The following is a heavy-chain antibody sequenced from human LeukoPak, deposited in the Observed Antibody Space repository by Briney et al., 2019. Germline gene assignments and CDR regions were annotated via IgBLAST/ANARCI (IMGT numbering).Heavy chain of an antibody. V-gene: IGHV3-7*01. CDR3: ARDRSLVYDILTGTYYYYYYYMDV. CDR2: IKQDGSEK. Sequence: GGSLRLSCAASGFTFSSYWMSWVRQAPGKVLEWVANIKQDGSEKYYVDSVKGRFTISRDNAKNSLYLQMNSLRAEDTAVYYCARDRSLVYDILTGTYYYYYYYMDVWGKGTTVTVSS. D-gene: IGHD3-9*01. J-gene: IGHJ6*03. CDR1: GFTFSSYW.